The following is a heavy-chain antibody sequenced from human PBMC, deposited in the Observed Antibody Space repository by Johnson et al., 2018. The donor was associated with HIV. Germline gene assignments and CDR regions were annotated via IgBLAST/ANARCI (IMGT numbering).Heavy chain of an antibody. V-gene: IGHV3-30-3*01. J-gene: IGHJ3*02. D-gene: IGHD1-26*01. CDR3: ARDVGGRVRERDAFDI. CDR1: GFIFSDYA. CDR2: VSYDGSNT. Sequence: QVQLVESGGGVVQPGRSLRLSCAASGFIFSDYAIHWVRQAPGQGLEWVSVVSYDGSNTYYADSVKGRFTISRENAKNSLYLQMNSLRAEDTAVYYCARDVGGRVRERDAFDIWGQGTMVTVS.